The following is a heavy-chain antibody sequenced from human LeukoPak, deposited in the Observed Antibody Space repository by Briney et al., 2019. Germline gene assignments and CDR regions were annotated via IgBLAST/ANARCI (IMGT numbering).Heavy chain of an antibody. CDR2: FDPGDDEA. D-gene: IGHD1-26*01. CDR3: ATEKDLLLDS. CDR1: GYSLSELS. J-gene: IGHJ5*01. Sequence: ASVKVSCKVSGYSLSELSTHWVRQAPGQGLEWMGGFDPGDDEAIYAQKFQGRVTMTEDTSTDTAYLELSSLRSEDTAVYFCATEKDLLLDSWGQGTPVTVSS. V-gene: IGHV1-24*01.